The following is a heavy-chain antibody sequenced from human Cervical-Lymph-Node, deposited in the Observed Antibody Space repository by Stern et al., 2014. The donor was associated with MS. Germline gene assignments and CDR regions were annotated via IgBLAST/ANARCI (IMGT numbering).Heavy chain of an antibody. J-gene: IGHJ4*02. Sequence: VQLVESGGGVVQPGRSLRISCAASGFTFSYHAMHWVRQAPGKGLEWVAVISYDGSDKNDADSVKGRFTISRDNSRNTLYLQMNSLRVDDTAVYYCARGGAVATSDYYFDYWGQGILVTVSS. CDR1: GFTFSYHA. D-gene: IGHD5-12*01. CDR3: ARGGAVATSDYYFDY. CDR2: ISYDGSDK. V-gene: IGHV3-30*01.